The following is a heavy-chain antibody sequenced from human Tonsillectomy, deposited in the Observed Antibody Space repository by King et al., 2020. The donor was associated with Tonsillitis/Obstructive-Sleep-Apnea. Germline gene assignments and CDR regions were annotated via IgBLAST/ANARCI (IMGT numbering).Heavy chain of an antibody. CDR1: GFTFSDYY. V-gene: IGHV3-11*05. CDR3: ARGTIFGVVRRDWFDP. D-gene: IGHD3-3*01. Sequence: QLVQSGGGLVKPGGSLRLSCAASGFTFSDYYMSWIRQAPGKGLEWVSYISSSSSYTNYAYSVKGRFTISRDNAKNSLYLQMNSPRTEDTAVYYCARGTIFGVVRRDWFDPWGQGTLVTVSS. CDR2: ISSSSSYT. J-gene: IGHJ5*02.